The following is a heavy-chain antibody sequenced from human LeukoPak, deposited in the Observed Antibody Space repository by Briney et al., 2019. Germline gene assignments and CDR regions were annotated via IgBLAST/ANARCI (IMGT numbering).Heavy chain of an antibody. CDR1: GFGFITYA. CDR3: ARGFRPGASNSPFDY. V-gene: IGHV3-23*01. Sequence: PGGPLRLSCAASGFGFITYAMSWVRQAPGKGLEWVSGIGNGGGSTYYADSVKGRFTISRDNPKNTLYLQMNSLRAEDTAVYYCARGFRPGASNSPFDYWGQGTLVTVSS. J-gene: IGHJ4*02. CDR2: IGNGGGST. D-gene: IGHD4/OR15-4a*01.